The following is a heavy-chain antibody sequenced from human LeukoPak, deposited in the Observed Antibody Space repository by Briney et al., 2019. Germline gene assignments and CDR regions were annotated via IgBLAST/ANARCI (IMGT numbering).Heavy chain of an antibody. D-gene: IGHD2-2*01. V-gene: IGHV1-46*01. CDR2: INPSGGST. CDR1: GYTFTSYY. CDR3: ARDCSSTSCYVLSGTFDY. Sequence: ASVKVSCKTSGYTFTSYYMHWVRQAPGQGLEWMGIINPSGGSTSYAQKFQGRVTMTRDTSTSTVYMELSSLRSEDTAAYYCARDCSSTSCYVLSGTFDYWGQGTLVTVSS. J-gene: IGHJ4*02.